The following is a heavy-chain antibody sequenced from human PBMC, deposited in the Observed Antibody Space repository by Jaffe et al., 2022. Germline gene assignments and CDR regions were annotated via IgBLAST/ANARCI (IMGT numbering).Heavy chain of an antibody. J-gene: IGHJ6*03. CDR1: GFTFSSYG. Sequence: QVQLVESGGGVVQPGRSLRLSCAASGFTFSSYGMHWVRQAPGKGLEWVAVISYDGSNKYYADSVKGRFTISRDNSKNTLYLQMNSLRAEDTAVYYCAKAQYCSGGSCYSSYYYYMDVWGKGTTVTVSS. CDR3: AKAQYCSGGSCYSSYYYYMDV. CDR2: ISYDGSNK. D-gene: IGHD2-15*01. V-gene: IGHV3-30*18.